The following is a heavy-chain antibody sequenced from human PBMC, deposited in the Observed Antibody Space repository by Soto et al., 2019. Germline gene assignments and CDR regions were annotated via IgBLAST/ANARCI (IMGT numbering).Heavy chain of an antibody. CDR1: GFTFSSYA. D-gene: IGHD4-4*01. J-gene: IGHJ4*02. CDR2: ISGSGGST. CDR3: AKREGHSNYGWYYFDY. Sequence: GGSLRLSCAASGFTFSSYAMSWVRQAPGKGLEWVSAISGSGGSTYYADSVKGRFTISRDNSKNTLYLQMNSLRAEDTAVYYCAKREGHSNYGWYYFDYWGQGTLVTVSS. V-gene: IGHV3-23*01.